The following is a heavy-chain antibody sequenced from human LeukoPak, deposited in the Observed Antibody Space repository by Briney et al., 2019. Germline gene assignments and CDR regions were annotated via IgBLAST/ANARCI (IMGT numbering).Heavy chain of an antibody. V-gene: IGHV3-7*04. CDR3: AKDICSSTRWHNFDY. Sequence: GGSLRLSCAASGFTFSSYWMSWVRQAPGKGLEWVANIKQDGSEKYYVDSVKGRFTISRDNAKNSLYLQMNSLRAEDTAVYYFAKDICSSTRWHNFDYWGQGTLVTVSS. CDR1: GFTFSSYW. D-gene: IGHD2-2*01. CDR2: IKQDGSEK. J-gene: IGHJ4*02.